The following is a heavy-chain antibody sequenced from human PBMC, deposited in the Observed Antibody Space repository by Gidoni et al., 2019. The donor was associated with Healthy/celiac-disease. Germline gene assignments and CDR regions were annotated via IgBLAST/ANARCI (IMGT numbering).Heavy chain of an antibody. J-gene: IGHJ5*02. CDR2: IKQEGSEK. Sequence: EVQLVESGGGLVQPGGSLRLSCAASGFTFGSHWMSWVRQAPGKGLGWVANIKQEGSEKYYVDSVKGRFTISRDNAKNSLYLQMNSLRAEDTAVYYCAREGDIVVVPAAMQFDPWGQGTLVTVSS. CDR1: GFTFGSHW. CDR3: AREGDIVVVPAAMQFDP. D-gene: IGHD2-2*01. V-gene: IGHV3-7*01.